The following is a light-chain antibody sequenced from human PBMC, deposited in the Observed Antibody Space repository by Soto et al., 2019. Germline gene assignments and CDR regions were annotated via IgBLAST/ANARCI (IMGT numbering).Light chain of an antibody. J-gene: IGKJ1*01. CDR3: QQYDSWPLT. V-gene: IGKV3-15*01. CDR2: GAS. CDR1: QSVSNK. Sequence: EIVMTQSPATLSVSPGERATLSCRASQSVSNKLAWYQQKPGQAPRLLIYGASTRATGIPARFSGSGSGTEFTLTISSLQSEDFAVYYWQQYDSWPLTFGQGTKVEIK.